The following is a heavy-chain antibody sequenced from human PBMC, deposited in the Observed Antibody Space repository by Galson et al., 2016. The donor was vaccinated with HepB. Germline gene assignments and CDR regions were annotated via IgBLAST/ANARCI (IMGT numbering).Heavy chain of an antibody. CDR1: GFTVSSNY. CDR3: ARGGPHNNYFDY. D-gene: IGHD1-1*01. Sequence: LRLSCAASGFTVSSNYMNWVRQPPGKGLEWVSFIHSGGGAYYTHSVKGRFTISTDNSKNTLYLQMNSLRAEDTAIYYCARGGPHNNYFDYWGQGTLVTVSS. CDR2: IHSGGGA. J-gene: IGHJ4*02. V-gene: IGHV3-53*01.